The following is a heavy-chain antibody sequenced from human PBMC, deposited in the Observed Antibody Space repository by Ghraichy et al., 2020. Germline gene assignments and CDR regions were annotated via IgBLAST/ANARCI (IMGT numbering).Heavy chain of an antibody. V-gene: IGHV4-38-2*02. Sequence: SETLSLTCTVSGYSIRNGYYWGWIRQPPGKGLEWIASIYHSGSTYYNPSFESRITISVDMSEVSLRLSSVTAADTAVYYCVRDTVHHDYGESETGSNYGMDVWGQGTTVTVSS. CDR1: GYSIRNGYY. D-gene: IGHD4-17*01. CDR2: IYHSGST. J-gene: IGHJ6*02. CDR3: VRDTVHHDYGESETGSNYGMDV.